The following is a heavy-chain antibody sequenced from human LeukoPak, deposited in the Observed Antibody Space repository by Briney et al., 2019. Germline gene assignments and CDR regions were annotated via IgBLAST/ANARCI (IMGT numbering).Heavy chain of an antibody. D-gene: IGHD3-10*01. Sequence: GGSLRLSCAASGFTVSSNYMSWVRQAPGEGLVWVSVIYSDGNTFYADSVRGRFTISRDNSENTLYLQMHSLRAEDTAVYYCASGTTMVQGVIFAYWGQGTLVTVSS. CDR1: GFTVSSNY. CDR3: ASGTTMVQGVIFAY. CDR2: IYSDGNT. V-gene: IGHV3-53*01. J-gene: IGHJ4*02.